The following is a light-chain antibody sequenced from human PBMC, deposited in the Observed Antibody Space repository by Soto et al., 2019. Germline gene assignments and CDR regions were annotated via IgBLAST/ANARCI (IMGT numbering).Light chain of an antibody. J-gene: IGKJ5*01. CDR2: GAY. CDR3: KQYNNWPPS. Sequence: EIVMTQSPATLSVSPGERATLSCRASQSVSSNLAWYQQKPGQAPRLLIYGAYTRATGIQARFSGSGSGTEFTLTISSLQSEDFAVYYCKQYNNWPPSFGQGTRLEIK. CDR1: QSVSSN. V-gene: IGKV3D-15*01.